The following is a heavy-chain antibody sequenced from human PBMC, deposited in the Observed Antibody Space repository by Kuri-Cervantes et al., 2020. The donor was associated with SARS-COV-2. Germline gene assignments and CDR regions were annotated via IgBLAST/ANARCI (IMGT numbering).Heavy chain of an antibody. CDR2: ISSSSSTI. CDR3: ARGTTIFGVAIWFDP. D-gene: IGHD3-3*01. Sequence: GGSLRLSCAASGFTFSSYSMNWVRQAPGKGLEWVSYISSSSSTIYYADSVKGRFTISRDNAKNSLYLQMNSLRAEDTAVYYCARGTTIFGVAIWFDPWGQGTLVTVSS. J-gene: IGHJ5*02. CDR1: GFTFSSYS. V-gene: IGHV3-48*01.